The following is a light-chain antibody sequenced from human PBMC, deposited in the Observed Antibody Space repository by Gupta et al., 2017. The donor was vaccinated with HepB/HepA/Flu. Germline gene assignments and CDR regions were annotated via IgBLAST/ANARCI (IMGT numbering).Light chain of an antibody. Sequence: EILLTHSPGTLSLSPGERATLSCRASQSVTSSYLAWYQQKPALPPRSLIYGASSRATGSPERCSGGGGGTEFTLTISRLEPEDYAVNYCQKYDGSRGAFGQGTKVEIK. CDR3: QKYDGSRGA. CDR2: GAS. J-gene: IGKJ1*01. CDR1: QSVTSSY. V-gene: IGKV3-20*01.